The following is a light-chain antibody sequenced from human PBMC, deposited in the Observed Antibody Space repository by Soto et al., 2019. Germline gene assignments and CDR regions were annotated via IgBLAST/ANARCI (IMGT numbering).Light chain of an antibody. CDR1: QGISSC. J-gene: IGKJ4*01. Sequence: DIQLTQSPSFLSASVGDRVTITCRARQGISSCLPWYQQKPGRAPKVQIYGASTLQSGVSSRFNGSGCGTDFTLTISSLQPEDCAVTPLTFGGGTKVDIK. CDR3: T. V-gene: IGKV1-9*01. CDR2: GAS.